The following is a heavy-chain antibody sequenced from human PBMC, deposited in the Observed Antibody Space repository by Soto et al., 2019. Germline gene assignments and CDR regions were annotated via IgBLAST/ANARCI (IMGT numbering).Heavy chain of an antibody. V-gene: IGHV1-3*01. J-gene: IGHJ3*02. CDR1: GYTFPSSA. CDR2: INAGNGNT. CDR3: ARDSVIVVGTHAFDI. Sequence: ASVKVSCKASGYTFPSSAMHWVRQAPGQRLEWMGWINAGNGNTKYSQKFQGRVTITRDTSTSTVYMELSSLRSEDTAVYYCARDSVIVVGTHAFDIWGQGTMVTVSS. D-gene: IGHD3-22*01.